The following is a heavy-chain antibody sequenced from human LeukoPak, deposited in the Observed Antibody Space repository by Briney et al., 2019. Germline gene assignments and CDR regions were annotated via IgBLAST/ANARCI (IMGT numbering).Heavy chain of an antibody. CDR3: ARNPVRRGFDYNYGMDV. V-gene: IGHV3-66*01. J-gene: IGHJ6*02. CDR2: IYSDSRT. D-gene: IGHD3-10*01. CDR1: GFSVSSNY. Sequence: GGSLRLSCAASGFSVSSNYMNWVRQAPGKGLEGVSVIYSDSRTSYADSVKGRFTISRDNSKNTLYLQMNSLRAEDTAVYYCARNPVRRGFDYNYGMDVWGQGTTVTVSS.